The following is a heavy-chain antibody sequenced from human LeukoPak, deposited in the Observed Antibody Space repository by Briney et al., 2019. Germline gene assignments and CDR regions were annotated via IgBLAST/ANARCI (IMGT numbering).Heavy chain of an antibody. Sequence: PLASVKVSCKASGYTFTGYYMRWVRQAPGQGLEWMGWINPNSGGTNYAQKFQGRVTMTRDTSISTAYMELSRLRSDDTAVYYCARVVGGIAVAGADYWGQGTLVTVSS. CDR1: GYTFTGYY. J-gene: IGHJ4*02. D-gene: IGHD6-19*01. V-gene: IGHV1-2*02. CDR3: ARVVGGIAVAGADY. CDR2: INPNSGGT.